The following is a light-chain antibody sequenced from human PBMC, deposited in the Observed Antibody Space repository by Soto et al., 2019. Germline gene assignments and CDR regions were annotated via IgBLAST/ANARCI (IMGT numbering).Light chain of an antibody. CDR1: SGRIASNY. CDR2: EDN. J-gene: IGLJ3*02. Sequence: NFMLTQPHSVSESPGKTVTISCTRSSGRIASNYVQWYQQRPGSAPTTVIYEDNQRPSGVPDRFSGSNDRSSNSASLTISGLKTEDEADYYCQSYDSRNVVFGGGTKVTVL. CDR3: QSYDSRNVV. V-gene: IGLV6-57*04.